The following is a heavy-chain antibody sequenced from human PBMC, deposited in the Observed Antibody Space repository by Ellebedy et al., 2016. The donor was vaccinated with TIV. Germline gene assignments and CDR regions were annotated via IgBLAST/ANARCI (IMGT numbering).Heavy chain of an antibody. J-gene: IGHJ3*01. CDR3: AKDRDYSSSYYMGDGSFDV. Sequence: GGSLRLSXAASGFGFSSFAMSWVRQAPGKGLEWVPSISGSGDITYYADAIKGRFTISRDNSKTTLYLQMNSLRAEDTAVYFCAKDRDYSSSYYMGDGSFDVWGQGTMVTVSS. V-gene: IGHV3-23*01. CDR1: GFGFSSFA. CDR2: ISGSGDIT. D-gene: IGHD6-13*01.